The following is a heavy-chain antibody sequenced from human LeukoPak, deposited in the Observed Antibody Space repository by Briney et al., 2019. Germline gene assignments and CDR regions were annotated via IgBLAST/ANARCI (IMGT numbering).Heavy chain of an antibody. Sequence: GGSLRLSCAASGFTFSSYPMSWVRQAPGKGLEWISFITSSGGTIYYSDSVKGRFTIPRNDAKNSLYLQMNNLRVEDTAVYYCAREGIAALGEHWGRGTLVTVSS. V-gene: IGHV3-48*04. CDR1: GFTFSSYP. J-gene: IGHJ1*01. CDR3: AREGIAALGEH. CDR2: ITSSGGTI. D-gene: IGHD6-13*01.